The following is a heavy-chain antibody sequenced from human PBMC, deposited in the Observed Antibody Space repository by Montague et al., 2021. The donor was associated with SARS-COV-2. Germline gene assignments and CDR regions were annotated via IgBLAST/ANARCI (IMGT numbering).Heavy chain of an antibody. J-gene: IGHJ5*02. CDR3: ARLKAPYCSSTSCYSASWFDP. V-gene: IGHV4-39*01. CDR1: GGSISSSSYY. CDR2: IYYSGST. Sequence: SETLSLTCTVSGGSISSSSYYWGWIRQPPGKGLEWIGSIYYSGSTYYNPSLKSRVTISVDTSKNRFSLKLSSVTAADTAVYYCARLKAPYCSSTSCYSASWFDPWGQGTLVTVSS. D-gene: IGHD2-2*01.